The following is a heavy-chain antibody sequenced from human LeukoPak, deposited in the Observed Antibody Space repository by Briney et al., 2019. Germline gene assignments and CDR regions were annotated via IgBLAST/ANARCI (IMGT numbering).Heavy chain of an antibody. CDR3: ARHDHYGSGTYYFFDC. V-gene: IGHV4-59*08. D-gene: IGHD3-10*01. CDR1: GGSISSYY. Sequence: PSETLSLTCTVSGGSISSYYWSWIRQPPGKGLEWIGYMYYSGSTNYNPSLNSRVTISVHTSKTQFSLKLSSVTAADTAVYYCARHDHYGSGTYYFFDCWGQGTLVTVSS. J-gene: IGHJ4*02. CDR2: MYYSGST.